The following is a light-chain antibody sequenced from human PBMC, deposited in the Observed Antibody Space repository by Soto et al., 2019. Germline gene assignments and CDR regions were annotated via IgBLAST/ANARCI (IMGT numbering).Light chain of an antibody. CDR3: QEYNTWPWK. Sequence: ETVMTQSPATLSVSPGEKATLSFSASQRVNSNLAWYQQKLGQAPRVLIFGASTRATGIPARFSGSGSGTEFSLTINSLQSEDFAVYYCQEYNTWPWKFGQGTKVDIK. V-gene: IGKV3-15*01. CDR2: GAS. J-gene: IGKJ1*01. CDR1: QRVNSN.